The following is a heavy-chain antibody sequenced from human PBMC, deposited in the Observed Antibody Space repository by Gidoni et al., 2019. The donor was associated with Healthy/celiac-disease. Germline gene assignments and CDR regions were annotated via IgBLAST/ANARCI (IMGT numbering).Heavy chain of an antibody. CDR2: INHSGST. Sequence: QVQLQQWGAGLLKTSETLSLTCAVYGGSFSGYYWSWIRQPPGTGLEWIGEINHSGSTNYNPSLKSRVTISVDTSKNQFSLKLSSVTAADTAVYYCARASGGAAAAYFDYWGQGTLVTVSS. D-gene: IGHD6-13*01. V-gene: IGHV4-34*01. CDR3: ARASGGAAAAYFDY. J-gene: IGHJ4*02. CDR1: GGSFSGYY.